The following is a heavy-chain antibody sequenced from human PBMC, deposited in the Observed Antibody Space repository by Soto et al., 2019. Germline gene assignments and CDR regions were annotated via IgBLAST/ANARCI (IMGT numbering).Heavy chain of an antibody. CDR3: ARHGCGGDSYISPYYYYGMDV. CDR1: GYSFTSYL. J-gene: IGHJ6*02. Sequence: XESLKVSWKCSGYSFTSYLIGLVLQMPGKGLEWMGIIYPGDSDTRYSPSFQGQVTISADKSISTAYLQWSSLKASDTAMYYCARHGCGGDSYISPYYYYGMDVCAQGTTVTVSS. V-gene: IGHV5-51*01. D-gene: IGHD2-21*02. CDR2: IYPGDSDT.